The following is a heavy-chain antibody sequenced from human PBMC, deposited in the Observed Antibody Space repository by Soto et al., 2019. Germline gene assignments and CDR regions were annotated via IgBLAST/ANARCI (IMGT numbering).Heavy chain of an antibody. V-gene: IGHV3-23*01. D-gene: IGHD6-6*01. Sequence: EVQLLESGGGLVQPGGSLRLSCAAPGFTFSSYAMSWVRQAPGKGLEWVSSISGSGGSTYFADSVKGRFTISRDNSKNTLYLQMNSLRVEDTAVYYCAKHLEYSSTYGIDVWGQGTTVTVSS. CDR3: AKHLEYSSTYGIDV. CDR2: ISGSGGST. J-gene: IGHJ6*02. CDR1: GFTFSSYA.